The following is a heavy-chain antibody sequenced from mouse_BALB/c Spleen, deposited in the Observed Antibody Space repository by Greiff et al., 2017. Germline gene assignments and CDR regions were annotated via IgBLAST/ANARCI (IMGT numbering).Heavy chain of an antibody. CDR3: ARSLITKTGYFDV. J-gene: IGHJ1*01. V-gene: IGHV1-63*02. CDR2: IYPGGGYT. Sequence: VKLQESGAELVRPGTSVKISCKASGYTFTNYWLGWVKQRPGHGLEWIGDIYPGGGYTNYNEKFKGKATLTADTSSSTAYMQLSSLTSEDSAVYFCARSLITKTGYFDVWGAGTTVTVSS. CDR1: GYTFTNYW. D-gene: IGHD1-1*01.